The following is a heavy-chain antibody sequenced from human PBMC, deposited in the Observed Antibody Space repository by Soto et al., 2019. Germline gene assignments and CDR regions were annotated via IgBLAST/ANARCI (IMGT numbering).Heavy chain of an antibody. J-gene: IGHJ5*02. D-gene: IGHD3-10*01. CDR2: ISGNGIST. V-gene: IGHV3-23*01. Sequence: EVQLLESGGGLVQPGGSLRLSCAASGFTFSNHAMSWVRQAPGKGLEWVSAISGNGISTYYADSVRGRFTISGDNSKNPLYLQMNRLRADDTAVYYCARDAIAMVRGTNNGFDPWGQGALVTVST. CDR1: GFTFSNHA. CDR3: ARDAIAMVRGTNNGFDP.